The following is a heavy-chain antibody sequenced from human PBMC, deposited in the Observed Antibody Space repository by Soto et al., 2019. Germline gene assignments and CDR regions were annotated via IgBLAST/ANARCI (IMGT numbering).Heavy chain of an antibody. CDR1: GDSVSSGDYY. J-gene: IGHJ4*02. Sequence: PSETLSLTCTVSGDSVSSGDYYWTWIRQPPGKGLEWVGHIYFSGRTNDIPSLESRATISLDTSKNQLSLKLTSMTAANTAVYYCSGVQIDTYVIYWSDYWGQGTLVTVSS. CDR3: SGVQIDTYVIYWSDY. V-gene: IGHV4-61*08. D-gene: IGHD1-1*01. CDR2: IYFSGRT.